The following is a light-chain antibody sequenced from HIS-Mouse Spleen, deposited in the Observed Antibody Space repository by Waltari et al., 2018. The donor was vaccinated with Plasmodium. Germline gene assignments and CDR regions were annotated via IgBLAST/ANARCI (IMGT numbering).Light chain of an antibody. J-gene: IGKJ4*01. V-gene: IGKV1-13*02. CDR3: QQFNSYPLT. Sequence: ATQLPQSQSSLSPSAGASFTITCRASQGISSAFAWYQQKPGKAPKLLIYDASSLESGVPSRFSGSGSGTDFTLTISSLQPEDFATYYCQQFNSYPLTFGGGTKVEIK. CDR2: DAS. CDR1: QGISSA.